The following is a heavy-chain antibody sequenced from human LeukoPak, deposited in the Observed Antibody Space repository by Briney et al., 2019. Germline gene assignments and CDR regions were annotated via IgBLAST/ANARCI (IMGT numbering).Heavy chain of an antibody. D-gene: IGHD2/OR15-2a*01. CDR1: GFTFSNFW. CDR3: VSFYETY. J-gene: IGHJ4*02. CDR2: IKVDGSEK. V-gene: IGHV3-7*01. Sequence: GGSLRLSCAASGFTFSNFWMSWVRQAPGKGLEWVANIKVDGSEKHYVDSVKGRFTISRDNAENTVYLQMNSLRAEDTAVYYCVSFYETYWGRGALVTVS.